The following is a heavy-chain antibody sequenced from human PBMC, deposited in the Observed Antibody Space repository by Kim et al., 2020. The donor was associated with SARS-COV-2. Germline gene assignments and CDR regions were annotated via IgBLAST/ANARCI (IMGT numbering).Heavy chain of an antibody. D-gene: IGHD3-16*01. V-gene: IGHV4-39*07. J-gene: IGHJ4*02. CDR1: GGSISNGGYY. CDR2: IYYDGTT. CDR3: ARDRVYSEISQGEFDV. Sequence: SETLSLTCTVSGGSISNGGYYWGWLRQSPGKGLEWFGSIYYDGTTYYNPSFRSRVSMSADTSKNQFSLMLTSVTAADTAVYYCARDRVYSEISQGEFDVWGQGTPVTVSS.